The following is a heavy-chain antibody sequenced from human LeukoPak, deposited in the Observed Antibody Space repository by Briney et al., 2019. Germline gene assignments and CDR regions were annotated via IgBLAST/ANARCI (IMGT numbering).Heavy chain of an antibody. CDR2: IISASTYI. Sequence: GGSLRLSCAASGFTFSRYTMHWVRQAPGMGLEWVSSIISASTYIYYADSLEGRITISRDNAKNSLFLQMSNLRGDDTAVYYCVGGILEWLFDYWGQGTLVTVSS. V-gene: IGHV3-21*01. CDR1: GFTFSRYT. CDR3: VGGILEWLFDY. J-gene: IGHJ4*02. D-gene: IGHD3-3*01.